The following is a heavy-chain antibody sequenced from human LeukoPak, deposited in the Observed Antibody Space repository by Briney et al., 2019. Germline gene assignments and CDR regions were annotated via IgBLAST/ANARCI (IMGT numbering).Heavy chain of an antibody. D-gene: IGHD6-6*01. CDR1: GGSFSGYY. CDR2: INHSGST. V-gene: IGHV4-34*01. Sequence: SETLSLTCAVYGGSFSGYYWSWIRQPPGKGLEWIGEINHSGSTNYNTSLKSRVTISVDTSKNQFSLKLSSVTAADTAVYYCARGTDSSSPIDAFDIWGQGTMVTVSS. CDR3: ARGTDSSSPIDAFDI. J-gene: IGHJ3*02.